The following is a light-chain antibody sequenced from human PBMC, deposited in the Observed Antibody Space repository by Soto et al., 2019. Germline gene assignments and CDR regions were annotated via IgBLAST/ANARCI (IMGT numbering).Light chain of an antibody. CDR3: QQNYSMPQT. J-gene: IGKJ2*01. CDR2: AAS. CDR1: QNINNY. V-gene: IGKV1-39*01. Sequence: DIQMTQSPSSLSASVGDSVTITCRASQNINNYLSWYQHKPGKAPKLLIYAASNLQSGVPSSFSGSRSGTEFTLTISRLYPEDFATYYCQQNYSMPQTFGQGTKLEI.